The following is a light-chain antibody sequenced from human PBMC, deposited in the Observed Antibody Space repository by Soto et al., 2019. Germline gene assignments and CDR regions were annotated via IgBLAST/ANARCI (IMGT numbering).Light chain of an antibody. CDR2: DDF. CDR1: QAVSTSS. J-gene: IGKJ2*01. Sequence: EIVLTQSPATLSLSPGERVTVSCRASQAVSTSSFAWYQQKPGQAPRLLFYDDFSRATGVPDRFSVSGSGTVFTLTISRLEPEDFAVYFCQQYGDTPETFGQGTKLEIK. V-gene: IGKV3-20*01. CDR3: QQYGDTPET.